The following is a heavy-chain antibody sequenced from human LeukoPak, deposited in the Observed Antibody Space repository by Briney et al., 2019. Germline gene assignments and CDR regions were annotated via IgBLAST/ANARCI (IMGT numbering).Heavy chain of an antibody. CDR2: IYHSGST. CDR3: ARYYSSNWYFDY. J-gene: IGHJ4*02. D-gene: IGHD6-13*01. V-gene: IGHV4-59*08. CDR1: GGSISSYY. Sequence: PSETLSLTCTVSGGSISSYYWSWIRQPPGKGLECIGYIYHSGSTNYNPSLKSRVTISIDTSKNQFSLKLSSVTAADTAVYYCARYYSSNWYFDYWGRGTLVTVSS.